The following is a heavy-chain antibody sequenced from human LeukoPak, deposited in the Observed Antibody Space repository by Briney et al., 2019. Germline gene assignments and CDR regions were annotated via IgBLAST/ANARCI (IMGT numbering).Heavy chain of an antibody. CDR3: ARDRDYSKTERGFDY. J-gene: IGHJ4*02. CDR1: GYTLTDYY. D-gene: IGHD4-11*01. Sequence: ASVKVSCMTSGYTLTDYYTHWVRPAPGQGLEWMGWINPNSGETNSAQKFQGRVTMTGDTSISTAYMVLRRVTSDDTAVYYCARDRDYSKTERGFDYWGQGTPVTVSS. V-gene: IGHV1-2*02. CDR2: INPNSGET.